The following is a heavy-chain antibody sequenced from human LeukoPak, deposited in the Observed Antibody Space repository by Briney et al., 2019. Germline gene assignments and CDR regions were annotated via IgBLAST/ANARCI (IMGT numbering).Heavy chain of an antibody. V-gene: IGHV4-34*01. CDR2: ISNSGST. CDR1: GGSFSGYY. J-gene: IGHJ4*02. CDR3: ARRGSKYSVNDFRPLIDY. Sequence: SETLSLTCAVYGGSFSGYYWSWIRRPPEKGLEWIGSISNSGSTFYNPSLKSRVTISADTSKNQFSLKLSSVTAADTAVYYCARRGSKYSVNDFRPLIDYWGQGTLVTVSS. D-gene: IGHD5/OR15-5a*01.